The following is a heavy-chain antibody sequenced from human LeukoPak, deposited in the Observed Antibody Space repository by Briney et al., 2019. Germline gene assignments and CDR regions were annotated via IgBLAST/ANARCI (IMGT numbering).Heavy chain of an antibody. CDR1: GYSFTSYW. CDR2: IYPGDSDT. V-gene: IGHV5-51*01. D-gene: IGHD5-18*01. Sequence: GESLKISCKGSGYSFTSYWIGWVRQMPGKGLEWMGIIYPGDSDTRYSPSFQGQVTISADKSISTAYLQWSSLKASDTAMYYCAVRRYSYGLSFDYWGQGTLVTVSS. CDR3: AVRRYSYGLSFDY. J-gene: IGHJ4*02.